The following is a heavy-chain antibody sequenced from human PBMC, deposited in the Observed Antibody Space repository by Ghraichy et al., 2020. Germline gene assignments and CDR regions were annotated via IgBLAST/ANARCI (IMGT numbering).Heavy chain of an antibody. Sequence: GGSLRLSCAASGFTFSSYTVNWVRQAPGKGLEWVSSISSSSDYIYYADSVKGRFTISRDNAKNSLYLQMKSLRAEDTAVYYCAILKRHSWVMATIPYYFDNWGQGTLVTVSS. D-gene: IGHD5-24*01. J-gene: IGHJ4*02. CDR3: AILKRHSWVMATIPYYFDN. V-gene: IGHV3-21*01. CDR2: ISSSSDYI. CDR1: GFTFSSYT.